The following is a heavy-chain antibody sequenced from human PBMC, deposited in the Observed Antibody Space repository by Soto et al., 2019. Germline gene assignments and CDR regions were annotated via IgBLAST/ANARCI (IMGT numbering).Heavy chain of an antibody. CDR1: GYTFTGYY. J-gene: IGHJ6*03. Sequence: ASVKVSCKASGYTFTGYYMHWVRQAPGQGLEWMGWINPNSGGTNYAQKFQGWVTMTRDTSISTAYMELSRLRSDDTAVYYCARAPLLAGAVGQNHYYYYMDVWGKGTTVTVSS. CDR2: INPNSGGT. V-gene: IGHV1-2*04. D-gene: IGHD2-15*01. CDR3: ARAPLLAGAVGQNHYYYYMDV.